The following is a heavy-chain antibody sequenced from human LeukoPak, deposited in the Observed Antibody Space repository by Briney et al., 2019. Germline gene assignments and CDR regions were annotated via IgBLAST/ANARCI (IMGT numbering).Heavy chain of an antibody. CDR2: ISSSSGYI. J-gene: IGHJ6*03. CDR1: GFTFSSYE. V-gene: IGHV3-21*01. CDR3: ASLYSNPNYYYYMDV. D-gene: IGHD3-16*01. Sequence: GGSLRLSCAASGFTFSSYEMNWVRQAPGKGLEWVSSISSSSGYIYYADSVKGRFTISRDNSKNTLYLQMNSLRAEDTAVYYCASLYSNPNYYYYMDVWGKGTTVTVSS.